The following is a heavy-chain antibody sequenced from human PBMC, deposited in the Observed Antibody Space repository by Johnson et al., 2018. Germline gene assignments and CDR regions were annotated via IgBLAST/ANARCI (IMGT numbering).Heavy chain of an antibody. D-gene: IGHD3-22*01. Sequence: QVQLVQSGGGVVQPGRSLRLSCAASGLTFSSYALSWVRQGPGKGLEWVAVISSDGSQKYYADSVKGRFTISRDNFKNTLYLQMNSLRAEDTAVYYCAKDSRSLYYYDSSGYYYGTFDIWGQGTMVTVSS. CDR3: AKDSRSLYYYDSSGYYYGTFDI. CDR2: ISSDGSQK. V-gene: IGHV3-30*18. J-gene: IGHJ3*02. CDR1: GLTFSSYA.